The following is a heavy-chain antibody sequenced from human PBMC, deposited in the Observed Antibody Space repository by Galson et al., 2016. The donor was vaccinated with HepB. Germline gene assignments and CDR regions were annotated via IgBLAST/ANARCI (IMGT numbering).Heavy chain of an antibody. V-gene: IGHV3-23*01. D-gene: IGHD2-15*01. CDR2: ISGSGGST. CDR3: AKDSPYWVPLGYYYGMDV. J-gene: IGHJ6*02. CDR1: GFTFNNYD. Sequence: SLRLSCAASGFTFNNYDVTWVRQAPGKGLEWVSTISGSGGSTDYADSVKGRFTISRDNSKNTLYLQMNSPRAEDTAVYYCAKDSPYWVPLGYYYGMDVWGQGTTVTVSS.